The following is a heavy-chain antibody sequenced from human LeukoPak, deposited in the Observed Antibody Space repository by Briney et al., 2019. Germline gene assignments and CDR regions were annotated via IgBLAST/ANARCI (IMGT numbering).Heavy chain of an antibody. J-gene: IGHJ4*02. CDR3: AKSVGPYGRYFDY. CDR2: ISGSGGST. Sequence: GGSLRLSCAASGFTFSSYAMSWVRQAPGKGLERVSAISGSGGSTYYADSVKGRFTISRDNSKNTLYLQMNSLRAEDTAVYYCAKSVGPYGRYFDYWGQGTLVTVSS. V-gene: IGHV3-23*01. D-gene: IGHD4-17*01. CDR1: GFTFSSYA.